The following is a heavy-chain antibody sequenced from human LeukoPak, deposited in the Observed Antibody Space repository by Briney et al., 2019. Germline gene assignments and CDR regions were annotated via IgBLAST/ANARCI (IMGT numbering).Heavy chain of an antibody. Sequence: PSDSLSVTCTASGGSFSSSSYYWGWIRQPPGQGGKWSGSIYYSGSTYYNPSLKSGVTISVDTSKNAFSLQVSLVTAADTAVYFCATTSKYYDYVWGHELFDHWGQGTLVHVSS. CDR2: IYYSGST. V-gene: IGHV4-39*01. J-gene: IGHJ5*02. D-gene: IGHD3-16*01. CDR3: ATTSKYYDYVWGHELFDH. CDR1: GGSFSSSSYY.